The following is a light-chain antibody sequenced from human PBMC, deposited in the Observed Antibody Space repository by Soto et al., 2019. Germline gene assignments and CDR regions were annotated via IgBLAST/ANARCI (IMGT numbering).Light chain of an antibody. CDR3: HQYNNWPPWT. V-gene: IGKV3-15*01. J-gene: IGKJ1*01. CDR1: QSVSSN. Sequence: EIVMTQSPATLSVSPGERATPSFRASQSVSSNLAWYQQKPGQAPRLLIYGASTRATGIPARFSGSGSGTEFTLTISSLQSEDYAVYYCHQYNNWPPWTFGQGTKVDIK. CDR2: GAS.